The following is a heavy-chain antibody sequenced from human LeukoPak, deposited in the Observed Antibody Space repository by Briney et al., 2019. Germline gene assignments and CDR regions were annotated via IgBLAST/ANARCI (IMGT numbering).Heavy chain of an antibody. CDR1: GFTCSSYG. D-gene: IGHD3-10*01. Sequence: GRSLRLSCAASGFTCSSYGMHWVRQAPGKGLEWVAVISYDGSNKYYADSVKGRFTISRDNSKNTLYLQMNSLRAEDTAVYYCAKDKGSGLLWFGELFREPDYWGQGTLVTVSS. CDR2: ISYDGSNK. J-gene: IGHJ4*02. CDR3: AKDKGSGLLWFGELFREPDY. V-gene: IGHV3-30*18.